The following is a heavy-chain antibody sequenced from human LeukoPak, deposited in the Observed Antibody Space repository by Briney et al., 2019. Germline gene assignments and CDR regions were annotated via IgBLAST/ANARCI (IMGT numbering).Heavy chain of an antibody. J-gene: IGHJ5*02. CDR2: INHSGST. D-gene: IGHD3-22*01. CDR1: GGSFSGYY. V-gene: IGHV4-34*01. CDR3: ARVTMIVVANWFDP. Sequence: PSETLSLTCAVYGGSFSGYYWSWIRQPPGKGLEWIGEINHSGSTNYNPSLKSRVTISVDTSKNQFSLKLSSVTAADTAVYYCARVTMIVVANWFDPWGQGTLVTVSS.